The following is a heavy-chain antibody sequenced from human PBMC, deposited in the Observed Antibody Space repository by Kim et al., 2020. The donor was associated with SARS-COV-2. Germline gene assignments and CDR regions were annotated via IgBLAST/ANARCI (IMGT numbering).Heavy chain of an antibody. CDR1: GYTFTSYA. Sequence: ASVKVSCKASGYTFTSYAMHWVRQAPGQRLEWMGWINAGNGNTKYSQKFQGRVTITRDTSASTAYMELSSLRSEDTAVYYCARSGYYDFWSGYRMWFDPWGQGTLVTVSS. D-gene: IGHD3-3*01. CDR2: INAGNGNT. V-gene: IGHV1-3*01. J-gene: IGHJ5*02. CDR3: ARSGYYDFWSGYRMWFDP.